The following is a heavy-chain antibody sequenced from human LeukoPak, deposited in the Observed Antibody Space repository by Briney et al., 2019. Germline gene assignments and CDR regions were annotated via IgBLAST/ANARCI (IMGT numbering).Heavy chain of an antibody. D-gene: IGHD1-26*01. CDR1: RFTFSTYS. CDR2: IPSGGGT. CDR3: ARGGSYLSAFDI. J-gene: IGHJ3*02. V-gene: IGHV3-23*01. Sequence: GGSLRLSCAASRFTFSTYSMNWVRQAPGKGLQWVSTIPSGGGTYYADSVKGRFTISRDNSKNTLYLQMNSLQSEDTAVYYCARGGSYLSAFDIWGQGTMVTVSS.